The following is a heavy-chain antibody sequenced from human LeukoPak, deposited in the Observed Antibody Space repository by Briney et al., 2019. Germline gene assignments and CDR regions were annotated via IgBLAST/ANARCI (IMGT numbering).Heavy chain of an antibody. CDR3: AAMVRGVILPLDAFEL. CDR2: ISSSSSYI. V-gene: IGHV3-21*01. Sequence: SGGSLRLSCAASGFTFSSYSMNWVRQAPGKGLEWVSSISSSSSYIYYADSVKGRFTISRDNAKNSLYLQMNSLRAEDTAVYYCAAMVRGVILPLDAFELWGQGTMVTVSS. J-gene: IGHJ3*01. CDR1: GFTFSSYS. D-gene: IGHD3-10*01.